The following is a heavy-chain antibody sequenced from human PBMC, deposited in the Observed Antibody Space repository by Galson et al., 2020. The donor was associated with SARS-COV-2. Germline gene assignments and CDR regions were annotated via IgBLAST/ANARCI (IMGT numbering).Heavy chain of an antibody. J-gene: IGHJ5*02. Sequence: ASVKVSCKTSGYTFTSYGISWVRQAPGQGLEWTGWISADNGNTNYAQKFQGRITMTIDTSTTTAYMELRRLRSDDTAVYYCARERLVPPTPVLEWELPPNHDWLDPWGQGTLVTVSS. CDR3: ARERLVPPTPVLEWELPPNHDWLDP. V-gene: IGHV1-18*01. D-gene: IGHD3-3*01. CDR1: GYTFTSYG. CDR2: ISADNGNT.